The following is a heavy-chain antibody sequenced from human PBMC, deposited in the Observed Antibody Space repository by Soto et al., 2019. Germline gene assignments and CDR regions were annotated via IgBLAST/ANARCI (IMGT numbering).Heavy chain of an antibody. D-gene: IGHD6-19*01. J-gene: IGHJ4*02. CDR3: ARHRRRLAVAGNNFDY. V-gene: IGHV4-39*01. CDR2: IYYSGST. CDR1: GGSISSSSYY. Sequence: PSETLSLTCTVSGGSISSSSYYWGWIRQPPGKGLEWIGSIYYSGSTYYNPSLKSRVTISVDTSKNQFSLKLSSVTAADTAVYYCARHRRRLAVAGNNFDYWGQGTLVTVSS.